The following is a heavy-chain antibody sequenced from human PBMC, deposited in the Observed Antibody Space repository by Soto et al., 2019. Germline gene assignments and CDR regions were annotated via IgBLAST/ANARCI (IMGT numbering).Heavy chain of an antibody. Sequence: EVQLVESGGGLVKPGGSLRLSCAASGFTFRSYSMNWVRQAPGKGLEWVSSISSGGFSINYADSVKGRFSISRDNAQNSLHLQLNNLRAEDTAVYYCARNESSNIYGMDLWGQGTTVTVSS. J-gene: IGHJ6*02. CDR1: GFTFRSYS. D-gene: IGHD6-6*01. CDR3: ARNESSNIYGMDL. CDR2: ISSGGFSI. V-gene: IGHV3-21*01.